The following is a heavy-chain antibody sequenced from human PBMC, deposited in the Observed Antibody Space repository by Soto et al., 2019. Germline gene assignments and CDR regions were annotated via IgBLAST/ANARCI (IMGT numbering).Heavy chain of an antibody. CDR3: ARRGSYYYYMDV. Sequence: EVQLVESGGGLVQPGGSLRLSCAVSGFTFSDHYMDWVRQAPGKGLEWVGRTSNKANSYTTEYAASVKGRFTISRDDSSNSLXLQMNSLXTEDXAVXXCARRGSYYYYMDVWGKGTTVTVSS. CDR2: TSNKANSYTT. CDR1: GFTFSDHY. J-gene: IGHJ6*03. V-gene: IGHV3-72*01.